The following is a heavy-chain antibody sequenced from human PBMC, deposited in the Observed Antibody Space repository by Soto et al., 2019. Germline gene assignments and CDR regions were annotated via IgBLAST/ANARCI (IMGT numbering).Heavy chain of an antibody. CDR3: SNDTGTIEIYP. V-gene: IGHV4-61*01. Sequence: PSGTLSLTCTVSGPSPSSGSFYRSLIRQPPGKGLEWIGYIYYSGSTNYNPSLKSRVTISVDTSKNQFSLKLSAVTAADTAVCYCSNDTGTIEIYPWDQETHLTISS. D-gene: IGHD1-7*01. J-gene: IGHJ4*01. CDR2: IYYSGST. CDR1: GPSPSSGSFY.